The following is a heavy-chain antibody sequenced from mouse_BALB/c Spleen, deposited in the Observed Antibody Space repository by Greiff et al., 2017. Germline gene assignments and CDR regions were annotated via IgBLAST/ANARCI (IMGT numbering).Heavy chain of an antibody. D-gene: IGHD4-1*02. CDR3: ARSTGRYAMDY. J-gene: IGHJ4*01. CDR2: SRNKANDYTT. CDR1: GFTFSDFY. V-gene: IGHV7-1*02. Sequence: EVKVVESGGGLVQPGGSLRLSCATSGFTFSDFYMEWVRQPPGKRLEWIAASRNKANDYTTEYSASVKGRFIVSRDTSQSILYLQMNALRAEDTAIYYCARSTGRYAMDYWGQGTSVTVSS.